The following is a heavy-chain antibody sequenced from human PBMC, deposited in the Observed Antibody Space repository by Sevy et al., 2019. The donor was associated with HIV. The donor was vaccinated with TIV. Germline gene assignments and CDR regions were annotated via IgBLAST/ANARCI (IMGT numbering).Heavy chain of an antibody. Sequence: GGSLRLSCAASAFTFSSYSMNWVRQAPGKGLEWVSSISSSSSYIYYADSVKGRFTISRDNAKNSLYLQMNSLRAEDTAVYYCARDLGYSSSSKDFDYWGQGTLVTVSS. CDR1: AFTFSSYS. V-gene: IGHV3-21*01. J-gene: IGHJ4*02. CDR3: ARDLGYSSSSKDFDY. D-gene: IGHD6-6*01. CDR2: ISSSSSYI.